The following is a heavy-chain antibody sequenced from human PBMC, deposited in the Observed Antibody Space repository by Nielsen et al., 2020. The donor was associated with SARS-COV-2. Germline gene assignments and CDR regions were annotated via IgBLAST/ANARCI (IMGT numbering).Heavy chain of an antibody. V-gene: IGHV3-72*01. J-gene: IGHJ5*02. CDR3: TTDTSLITMIVVVITT. D-gene: IGHD3-22*01. Sequence: WIRQPPGKGLEWVGRIRGKARSYTTEYAASVRGRFTISRDDSKNSLYLQMNSLKTEDTAVYYCTTDTSLITMIVVVITTWGQGTLVTVSS. CDR2: IRGKARSYTT.